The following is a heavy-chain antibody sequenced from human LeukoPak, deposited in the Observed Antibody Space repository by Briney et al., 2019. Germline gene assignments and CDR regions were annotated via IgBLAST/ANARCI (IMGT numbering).Heavy chain of an antibody. Sequence: GGSLRLSCAASGFTFSSYWMSWVRQAPGKGLEWVSSISGSGGSTYYADSVKGRFTISRDNSKNTLYLQMNSLRAEDTAVYYCAKDSGIVPLRPARRDYFDYWGQGTLVTVSS. CDR2: ISGSGGST. V-gene: IGHV3-23*01. CDR1: GFTFSSYW. CDR3: AKDSGIVPLRPARRDYFDY. J-gene: IGHJ4*02. D-gene: IGHD1-26*01.